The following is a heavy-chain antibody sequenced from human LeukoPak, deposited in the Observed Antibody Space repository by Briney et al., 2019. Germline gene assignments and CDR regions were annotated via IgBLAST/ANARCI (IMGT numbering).Heavy chain of an antibody. V-gene: IGHV4-59*07. Sequence: SDTLSLTCTVSGGSISSCYWRGTRDPTGEALEGIGYIYYSGSTNYNPSLKTRVTITVDTSKNQCCLKLSSVTAADTAVYYWARRHTIFDPWGQGTLVSVSS. CDR2: IYYSGST. J-gene: IGHJ5*02. CDR1: GGSISSCY. D-gene: IGHD5-24*01. CDR3: ARRHTIFDP.